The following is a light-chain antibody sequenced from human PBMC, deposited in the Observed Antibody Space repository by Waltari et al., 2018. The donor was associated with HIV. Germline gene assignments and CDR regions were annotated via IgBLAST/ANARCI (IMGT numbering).Light chain of an antibody. CDR3: QSADSSGIYEI. V-gene: IGLV3-25*03. CDR2: KDT. CDR1: ALPKQY. J-gene: IGLJ2*01. Sequence: SYELTQPPSMSVSPGQTARITCPGDALPKQYAYWYQQKPGQAPVLIIYKDTERPSGIPERFSGSNSGTIATLTISGVQAEDEAAYYCQSADSSGIYEIFGGGTKVIVL.